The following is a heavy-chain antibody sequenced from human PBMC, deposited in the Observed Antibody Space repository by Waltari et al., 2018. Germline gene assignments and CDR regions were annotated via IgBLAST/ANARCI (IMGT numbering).Heavy chain of an antibody. CDR2: INTNTGNP. Sequence: QVQLVQSGSELKKPGASVTVSCKASGYTFTNYAINWLRQAPGQGLDLMGRINTNTGNPTYVQGFTGRFVFSLDTSVSTAYLQSNSLKADDTAVYYCAREVVPAATIVVNWFDPWGQGTLVTVSS. J-gene: IGHJ5*02. CDR1: GYTFTNYA. D-gene: IGHD2-2*01. CDR3: AREVVPAATIVVNWFDP. V-gene: IGHV7-4-1*02.